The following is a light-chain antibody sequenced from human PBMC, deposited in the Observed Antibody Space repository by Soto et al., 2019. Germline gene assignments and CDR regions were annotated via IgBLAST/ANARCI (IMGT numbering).Light chain of an antibody. CDR2: SAS. J-gene: IGKJ4*01. CDR1: QSISNW. V-gene: IGKV1-5*01. Sequence: DILMTQSPSTLSASVGDRVIITCRASQSISNWLAWYQPKPGEGPKLLIYSASTLQIGGPSRFSGSGSGTEFTLTSSGLQPDDFATYYCQQYDGNFGGGTRVEIK. CDR3: QQYDGN.